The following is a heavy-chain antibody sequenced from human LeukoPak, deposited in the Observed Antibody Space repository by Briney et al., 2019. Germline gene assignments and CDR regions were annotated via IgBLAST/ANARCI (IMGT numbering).Heavy chain of an antibody. CDR1: GGTFSSYA. D-gene: IGHD1-26*01. Sequence: ASVKVSCKASGGTFSSYAISWVRQAPGQGLEWMEGIIPIFGTANYAQKFQGRVTITADESTSTAYMELSSLRSEDTAVYYCARGGSVGANPGWDYWGQGTLVTVSS. J-gene: IGHJ4*02. CDR3: ARGGSVGANPGWDY. V-gene: IGHV1-69*13. CDR2: IIPIFGTA.